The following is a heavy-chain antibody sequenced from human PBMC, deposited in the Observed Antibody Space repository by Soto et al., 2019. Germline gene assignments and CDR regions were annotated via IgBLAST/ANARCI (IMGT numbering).Heavy chain of an antibody. J-gene: IGHJ4*02. CDR3: AGGLYDSRGYRFDY. CDR2: IYHSGST. CDR1: GGSFSGYY. D-gene: IGHD3-22*01. Sequence: SETLSLTCAVYGGSFSGYYWTWVRQPPGKGLEWIGEIYHSGSTNYNPSLKSRVTISIDKSKNQFSLNLSSVTAADTAVYFCAGGLYDSRGYRFDYWGQGTLVTVSS. V-gene: IGHV4-34*01.